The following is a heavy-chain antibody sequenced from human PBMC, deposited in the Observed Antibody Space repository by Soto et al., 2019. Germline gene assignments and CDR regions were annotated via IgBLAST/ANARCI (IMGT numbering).Heavy chain of an antibody. V-gene: IGHV1-69*01. J-gene: IGHJ4*02. CDR3: ARGWGLVS. CDR2: IIPIHGTT. CDR1: GGSLTSYP. D-gene: IGHD3-16*01. Sequence: QMEQSGAEVRKPGSSVKVSCKPSGGSLTSYPMAWVRQAPGQGFEWMGGIIPIHGTTEYAQKFQGRVTITASESTNRATLEMTGLTSEDTAVYYCARGWGLVSWGQGTLLTVSS.